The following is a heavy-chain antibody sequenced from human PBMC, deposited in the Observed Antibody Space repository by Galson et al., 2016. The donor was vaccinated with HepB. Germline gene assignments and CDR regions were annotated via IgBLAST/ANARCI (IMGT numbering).Heavy chain of an antibody. CDR2: ISVDIGNT. J-gene: IGHJ4*02. D-gene: IGHD2-15*01. CDR3: ARESLYCSGGNCYSPLGDY. CDR1: GYTFINYG. V-gene: IGHV1-18*04. Sequence: SVKVSCKASGYTFINYGISWVRQAPGQGLEWMGWISVDIGNTNYAQKLQDRVTMTTDTSTSTAYMELRSLRSDDTAVYYCARESLYCSGGNCYSPLGDYWGQGTLVTVSS.